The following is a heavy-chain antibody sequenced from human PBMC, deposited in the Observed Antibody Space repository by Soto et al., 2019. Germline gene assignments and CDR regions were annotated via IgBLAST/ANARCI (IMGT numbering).Heavy chain of an antibody. CDR1: GGTFSSYA. Sequence: SVKVSCKASGGTFSSYAISWVRQAPGQGLEWMGGIIPIFGTANYAQKFHGRVTMTADESTSTAYMELSSLRSEDTAVYYCARAPLPRTIFGVVTQHYYHSYGMDVWGQGTTVTVSS. V-gene: IGHV1-69*13. J-gene: IGHJ6*02. CDR2: IIPIFGTA. CDR3: ARAPLPRTIFGVVTQHYYHSYGMDV. D-gene: IGHD3-3*01.